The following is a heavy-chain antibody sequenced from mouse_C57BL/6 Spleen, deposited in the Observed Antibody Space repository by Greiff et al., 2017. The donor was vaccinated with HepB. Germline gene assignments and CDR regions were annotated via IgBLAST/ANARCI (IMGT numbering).Heavy chain of an antibody. CDR1: GYSFTGYY. V-gene: IGHV1-42*01. D-gene: IGHD2-1*01. Sequence: DVKLQESGPELVKPGASVKISCKASGYSFTGYYMNWVKQSPEKSLEWIGEINPSTGGTTYNQKFKAKATLTVDKSSSTAYMQLKSLTSEDSAVYYCARDDYGNYTPFDYWGQGTTLTVSS. CDR3: ARDDYGNYTPFDY. CDR2: INPSTGGT. J-gene: IGHJ2*01.